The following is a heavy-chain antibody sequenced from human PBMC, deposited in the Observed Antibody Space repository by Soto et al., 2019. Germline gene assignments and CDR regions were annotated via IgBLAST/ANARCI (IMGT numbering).Heavy chain of an antibody. J-gene: IGHJ6*03. CDR2: IYYSGST. D-gene: IGHD2-8*02. V-gene: IGHV4-39*01. CDR1: GVSISSSSYC. CDR3: ARRTGYYYYYYMDV. Sequence: SETLSLTCAVYGVSISSSSYCWGWIRQPPGKGLEWIGSIYYSGSTYYNPSLKSRVTISVDTSKNQFSLKLSSVTAADTAVYYCARRTGYYYYYYMDVWGKGTTVTVSS.